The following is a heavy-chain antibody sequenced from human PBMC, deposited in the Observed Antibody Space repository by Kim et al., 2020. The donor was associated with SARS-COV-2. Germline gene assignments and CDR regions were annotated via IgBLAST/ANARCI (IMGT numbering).Heavy chain of an antibody. CDR1: GFTFTSYG. D-gene: IGHD3-22*01. CDR3: AKDQDDGSGDPDY. V-gene: IGHV3-23*01. J-gene: IGHJ4*02. CDR2: ITGNGRRT. Sequence: GGSLRLSCAASGFTFTSYGMNWVRQAPGKGLECVSRITGNGRRTDYADSVKGRFTISRDNSKNTLFLQMNSLRAEDTALYHCAKDQDDGSGDPDYWGPGNLVSVSP.